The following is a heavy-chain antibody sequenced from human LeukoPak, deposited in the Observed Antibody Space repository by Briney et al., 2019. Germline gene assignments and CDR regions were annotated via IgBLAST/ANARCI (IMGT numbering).Heavy chain of an antibody. CDR2: INTNTGNP. V-gene: IGHV7-4-1*02. CDR3: ARDTSGYYHGHFDY. J-gene: IGHJ4*02. CDR1: GYTFTSYA. D-gene: IGHD3-22*01. Sequence: GASVKVSCKASGYTFTSYAMNWVRQAPGQGLEWMGWINTNTGNPTYAQGFTGRFVFSLDTSVSTAYLQISSLKAGDTAVYYCARDTSGYYHGHFDYWGQGTLVTVSS.